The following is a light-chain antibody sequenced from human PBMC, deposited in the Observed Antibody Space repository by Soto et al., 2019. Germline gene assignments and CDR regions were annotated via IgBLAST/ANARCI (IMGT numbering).Light chain of an antibody. CDR3: QQSNNWPKT. V-gene: IGKV3-15*01. Sequence: EIVMTQSPATLSVSPGETATLSCRASQSVNSNLAWYQQKPGQAPRLLISDASTRAAGPPARFSGSGSGTEFTLTISSLQSEDFAVYFCQQSNNWPKTFGQGTKVDIK. J-gene: IGKJ1*01. CDR1: QSVNSN. CDR2: DAS.